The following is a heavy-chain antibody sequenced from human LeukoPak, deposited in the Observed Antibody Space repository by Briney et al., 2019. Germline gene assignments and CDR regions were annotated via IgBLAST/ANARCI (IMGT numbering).Heavy chain of an antibody. V-gene: IGHV1-18*01. J-gene: IGHJ4*02. D-gene: IGHD3-22*01. CDR2: ISAYNGNT. Sequence: ASVKVSCKASGYTFTSYGISWVRQAPGQGLEWMGWISAYNGNTNYAQKLQGRVTMTTDTSTSTAYMELRSLRSDDTAVYYCARDGEYYDSSGPSRTGEWGQGILVTVSS. CDR1: GYTFTSYG. CDR3: ARDGEYYDSSGPSRTGE.